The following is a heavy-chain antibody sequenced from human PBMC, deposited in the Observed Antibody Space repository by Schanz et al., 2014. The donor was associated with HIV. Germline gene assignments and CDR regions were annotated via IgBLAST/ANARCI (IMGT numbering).Heavy chain of an antibody. CDR2: TSYDGIKK. J-gene: IGHJ6*02. CDR1: GFTFDSYG. D-gene: IGHD4-17*01. V-gene: IGHV3-30*03. Sequence: VQLVEPGGGLVQPGGSLRLSCAASGFTFDSYGMHWVRQAPGKGLEWVAVTSYDGIKKNFADSVRGRFTISRDNAKNTLYLQMNSLRAEDTAVYYCVRLMSSDYDFYHYGMDVWGQGTTVIVSS. CDR3: VRLMSSDYDFYHYGMDV.